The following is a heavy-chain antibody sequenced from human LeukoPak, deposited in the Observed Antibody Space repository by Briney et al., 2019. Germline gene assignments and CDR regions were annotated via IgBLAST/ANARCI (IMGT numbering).Heavy chain of an antibody. CDR3: AACTSTSCRDY. D-gene: IGHD2-2*01. V-gene: IGHV3-74*01. Sequence: PGGSLRLSCAASGFSISIYWMHWVRQAPGKGLVWVSRIDSDGSRTSYADSVRGRFTISRDNAKNTVYLQMSSQRGEDTALYYCAACTSTSCRDYWGQGTLVTVSS. CDR2: IDSDGSRT. CDR1: GFSISIYW. J-gene: IGHJ4*02.